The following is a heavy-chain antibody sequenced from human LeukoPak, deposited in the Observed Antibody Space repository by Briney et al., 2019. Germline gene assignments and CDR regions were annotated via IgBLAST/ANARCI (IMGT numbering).Heavy chain of an antibody. V-gene: IGHV3-23*01. Sequence: PGGSLRLSCAASGFTFSSYAMSWVRQAPGKGLEWVSAISGSGGSTYYADSVKGRFTISRDNSKKTLYLQMNSLRAEDTAVYYCARGGGSYFLMDAFDYWGQGTLVTVSS. CDR3: ARGGGSYFLMDAFDY. D-gene: IGHD1-26*01. CDR2: ISGSGGST. J-gene: IGHJ4*02. CDR1: GFTFSSYA.